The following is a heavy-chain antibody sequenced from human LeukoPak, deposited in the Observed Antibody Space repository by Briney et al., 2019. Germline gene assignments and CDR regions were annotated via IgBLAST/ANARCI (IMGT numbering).Heavy chain of an antibody. CDR1: GGSISSYY. CDR3: ARAYSSSWYYFEN. Sequence: SETLSLTCTVSGGSISSYYWSWIRQPPGKGLEWIGYIYYSGSTNYNPSLTSRVTISVDTSKHQFSLKLSSVAAADTAVYYCARAYSSSWYYFENWGQGTLVTVST. D-gene: IGHD6-13*01. CDR2: IYYSGST. J-gene: IGHJ4*02. V-gene: IGHV4-59*01.